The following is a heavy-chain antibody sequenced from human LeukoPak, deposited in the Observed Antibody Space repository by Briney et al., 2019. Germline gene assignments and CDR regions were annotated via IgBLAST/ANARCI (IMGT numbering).Heavy chain of an antibody. CDR3: ARGEDFGQAPDSYGYYGMDV. J-gene: IGHJ6*02. V-gene: IGHV4-4*07. Sequence: SETLSLTCPVSGGSISSYYWSWIRQPAGKGLEWIGRIYTSGSTNYNPSLKSRVTMSVDTSKNQFSLKLSSVTAADTAVYYCARGEDFGQAPDSYGYYGMDVWGQGTTVTVSS. D-gene: IGHD2-15*01. CDR2: IYTSGST. CDR1: GGSISSYY.